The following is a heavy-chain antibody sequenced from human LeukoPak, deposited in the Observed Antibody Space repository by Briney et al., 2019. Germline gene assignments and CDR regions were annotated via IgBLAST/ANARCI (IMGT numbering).Heavy chain of an antibody. V-gene: IGHV3-30*04. CDR2: ISYDGSDK. CDR1: GFTFSSYA. D-gene: IGHD6-13*01. J-gene: IGHJ4*02. Sequence: GGSLRLSCAASGFTFSSYAMNWVRQAPGMGLEWVAVISYDGSDKYYADSVQGRFTISRDNSENTLNLQMNSLRTEDTAVYYCARHRIAAAVAFYFDSWGQGALVAVSS. CDR3: ARHRIAAAVAFYFDS.